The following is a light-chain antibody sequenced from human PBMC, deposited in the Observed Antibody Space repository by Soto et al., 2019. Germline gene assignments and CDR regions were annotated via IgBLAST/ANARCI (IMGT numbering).Light chain of an antibody. J-gene: IGKJ1*01. V-gene: IGKV1-39*01. Sequence: DIPMTQSPSSLSASVVDRVTITCRASQSISSYLNWYQQKPGKAPKLLIYAASSLQSGVPSRFSGSGSGTDFTLTISSLQPEDFATYYCQQGYSTPQTFGQGTKVDI. CDR3: QQGYSTPQT. CDR1: QSISSY. CDR2: AAS.